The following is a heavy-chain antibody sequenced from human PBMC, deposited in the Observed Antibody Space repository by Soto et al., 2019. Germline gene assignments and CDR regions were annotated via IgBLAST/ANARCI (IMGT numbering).Heavy chain of an antibody. V-gene: IGHV3-33*01. CDR1: GFTFRTFG. D-gene: IGHD3-9*01. CDR3: ARDRAEDILTGYYSSYWFDP. CDR2: IWYDGNNK. Sequence: QVRLVESGGGVVQPGGSLKLSLAASGFTFRTFGSNWVRQAPGKGWEWVAAIWYDGNNKYYADSVKGRFTTSRDNSRKTLFLQLNSLRVEDTAVYYCARDRAEDILTGYYSSYWFDPWGQGTLVTVSS. J-gene: IGHJ5*02.